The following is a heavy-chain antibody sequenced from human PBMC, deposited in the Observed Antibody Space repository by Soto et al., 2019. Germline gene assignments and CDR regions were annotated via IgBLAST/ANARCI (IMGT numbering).Heavy chain of an antibody. CDR3: ARGRPQKGGYCSSTSCYSYYYYYMDV. CDR2: IYYSGST. V-gene: IGHV4-39*07. CDR1: GGSISSSSYY. Sequence: TSETLSLTCTASGGSISSSSYYWGWIRQPPGKGLEWIGSIYYSGSTYYNPSLKSRVTISVDTSKNQFSLKLSSVTAADTAVYYCARGRPQKGGYCSSTSCYSYYYYYMDVWGKGTTVTVSS. J-gene: IGHJ6*03. D-gene: IGHD2-2*01.